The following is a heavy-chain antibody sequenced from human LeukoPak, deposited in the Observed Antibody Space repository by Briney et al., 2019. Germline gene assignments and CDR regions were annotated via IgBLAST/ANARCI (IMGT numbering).Heavy chain of an antibody. J-gene: IGHJ5*02. CDR1: GGSISSYY. D-gene: IGHD3-9*01. CDR2: VFHRGTT. Sequence: SETLSLTCTVSGGSISSYYWGWIRQPPGRGLEWIGSVFHRGTTYSNPSLKTRVTMSVDTSKTQVSLELTSVTAADTALYFCAREARYGAIFDHWGQGILVTVYS. V-gene: IGHV4-39*07. CDR3: AREARYGAIFDH.